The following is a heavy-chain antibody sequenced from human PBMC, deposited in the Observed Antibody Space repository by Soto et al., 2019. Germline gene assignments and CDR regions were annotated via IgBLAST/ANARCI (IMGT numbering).Heavy chain of an antibody. Sequence: QVQLVPSGAEVKKPGSSVKVSCKASGGTFSSYAISWVRQAPGQGLEWMGGIIPIFGTANYAQKFQGRVTITADKSTSTAYMELSSLRSEDTAVYYCAREWTGGSYALYYYYCMDVWGQGTTVTVSS. V-gene: IGHV1-69*06. J-gene: IGHJ6*02. CDR2: IIPIFGTA. CDR1: GGTFSSYA. D-gene: IGHD1-26*01. CDR3: AREWTGGSYALYYYYCMDV.